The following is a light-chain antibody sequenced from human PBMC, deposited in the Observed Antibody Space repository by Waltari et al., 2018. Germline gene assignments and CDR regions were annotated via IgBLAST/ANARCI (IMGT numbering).Light chain of an antibody. CDR1: QSLVHSDGNTY. CDR3: MQGTHWPT. Sequence: DVVMTQSPLSLPVTLGQPASISCRSSQSLVHSDGNTYLNWFQQRPGQSPRRLIYKVSNRVSGVPDRFSGGGSGTDFTLKISRVEAEDVGVDYGMQGTHWPTFGGGTKVEIK. V-gene: IGKV2-30*02. J-gene: IGKJ4*01. CDR2: KVS.